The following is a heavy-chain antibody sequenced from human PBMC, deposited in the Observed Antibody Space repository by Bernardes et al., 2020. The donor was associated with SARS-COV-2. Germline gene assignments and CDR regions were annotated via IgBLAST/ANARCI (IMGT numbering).Heavy chain of an antibody. CDR1: GGSISSSSYY. Sequence: SETLSLTRTVSGGSISSSSYYWGWIRQPPGKGLEWIGSIYYSGSTYYNPSLKSRVTISVDTSKNQFSLKLSSVTAADTAVYYCARYHVLRYFDWLAGKENWFDPWGQGTLVTVSS. D-gene: IGHD3-9*01. CDR2: IYYSGST. CDR3: ARYHVLRYFDWLAGKENWFDP. J-gene: IGHJ5*02. V-gene: IGHV4-39*01.